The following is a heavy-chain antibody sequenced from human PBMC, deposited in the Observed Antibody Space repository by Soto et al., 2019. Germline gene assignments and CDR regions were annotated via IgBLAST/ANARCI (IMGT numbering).Heavy chain of an antibody. CDR1: GFTFSSYA. Sequence: GGSLRLSCTASGFTFSSYAMSWVRQAPGKGLEWVSAISGSGGSTYYADSVKGRFTISRDNSKNMLYLQMNSLRAEDTAVYYCAKDTLQARYDFGGQGTLVTVSS. V-gene: IGHV3-23*01. CDR2: ISGSGGST. J-gene: IGHJ4*02. CDR3: AKDTLQARYDF. D-gene: IGHD3-3*01.